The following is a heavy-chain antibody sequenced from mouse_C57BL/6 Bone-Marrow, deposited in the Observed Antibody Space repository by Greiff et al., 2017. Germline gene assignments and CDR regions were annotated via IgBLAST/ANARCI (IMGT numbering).Heavy chain of an antibody. Sequence: EVKLMESGGDLVKPGGSLKLSCAASGFTFSSYGMSWVRQTPDKRLEWVATISSGGSYTYYPDSVKGRVTISRDNAKNTLYLQMSSLKSEDTAMYYCARHEIDYWGQGTTLTVSS. CDR3: ARHEIDY. CDR1: GFTFSSYG. V-gene: IGHV5-6*01. CDR2: ISSGGSYT. J-gene: IGHJ2*01.